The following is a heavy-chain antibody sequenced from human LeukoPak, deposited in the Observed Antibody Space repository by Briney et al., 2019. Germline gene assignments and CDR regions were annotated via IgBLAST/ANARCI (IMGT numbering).Heavy chain of an antibody. CDR2: ISSSSSTI. CDR1: GFTFNSYS. D-gene: IGHD2-2*02. V-gene: IGHV3-48*01. CDR3: ASRVVPAAISCYYYYMDV. Sequence: GGSLRLSCAASGFTFNSYSMNWVRQAPGKGLEWVSYISSSSSTIYYADSVKGRFTISRDNAKNSLYLQMNSLRAEDTAVYYCASRVVPAAISCYYYYMDVWGKGTTVTVSS. J-gene: IGHJ6*03.